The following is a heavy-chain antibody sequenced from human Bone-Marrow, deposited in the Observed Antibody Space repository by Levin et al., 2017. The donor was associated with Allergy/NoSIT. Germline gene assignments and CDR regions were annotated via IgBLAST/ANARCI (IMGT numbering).Heavy chain of an antibody. CDR2: ITWNSDKK. Sequence: PGGSLRLSCAASGFKFDDYVMHWVRLVPGTGLEWVSVITWNSDKKVYADSVKGRFTISRDNAKNSLYLQMNSLRPEDTAIYYCAKDSHYNLFGELDSWGQGTLVTVSS. V-gene: IGHV3-9*01. CDR3: AKDSHYNLFGELDS. J-gene: IGHJ4*02. D-gene: IGHD3-10*01. CDR1: GFKFDDYV.